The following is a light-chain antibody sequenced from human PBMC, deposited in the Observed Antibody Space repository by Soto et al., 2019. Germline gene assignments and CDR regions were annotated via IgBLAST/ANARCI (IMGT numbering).Light chain of an antibody. CDR1: QSISSW. Sequence: DIQMTQSPSTLSASVGDRVTIPCRASQSISSWLAWYQQKPGKAPKLLIYDASSLESGVPSRFSGSGSGTEFTLTITSLQPDDFATYYCQQYNSYPWTFGQGTKVDI. V-gene: IGKV1-5*01. J-gene: IGKJ1*01. CDR3: QQYNSYPWT. CDR2: DAS.